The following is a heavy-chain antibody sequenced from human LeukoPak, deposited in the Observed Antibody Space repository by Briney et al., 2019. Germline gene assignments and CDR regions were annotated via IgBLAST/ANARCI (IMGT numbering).Heavy chain of an antibody. CDR3: AKSESSSWSDAFDI. J-gene: IGHJ3*02. CDR2: IGGSGGST. D-gene: IGHD6-13*01. Sequence: GGSLRLSCAASGFTFSDYWMTWVRQAPGKGLEWVSAIGGSGGSTYYADSVKGRFTISRDNSKNTLYLQMNSLRAEDTAVYYCAKSESSSWSDAFDIWGQGTMVTVSS. V-gene: IGHV3-23*01. CDR1: GFTFSDYW.